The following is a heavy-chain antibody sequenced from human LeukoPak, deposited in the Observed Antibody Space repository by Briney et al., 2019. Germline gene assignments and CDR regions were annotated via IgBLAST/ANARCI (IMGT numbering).Heavy chain of an antibody. CDR3: ARGPMTDFDY. Sequence: SGTLSLTCTVSGGSISSYYWSWIRQPPGKGLEWIGYIYYSGSTNYNPSLKSRVTISVDTSKNQFSLKLSSVTAADTAVYYCARGPMTDFDYWGQGTLVTVSS. V-gene: IGHV4-59*01. J-gene: IGHJ4*02. CDR2: IYYSGST. CDR1: GGSISSYY. D-gene: IGHD2-21*02.